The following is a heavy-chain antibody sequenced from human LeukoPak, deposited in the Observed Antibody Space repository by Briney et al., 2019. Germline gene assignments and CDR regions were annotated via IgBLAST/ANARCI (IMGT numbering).Heavy chain of an antibody. Sequence: ASVKVSCKASGYTFTGYYMHWVRQAPGQGLEWMGWINPNSGGTNYAQKFQGRVTMTRDTSISTAYMELSRLRSDDTAVYYCARDGVVVPAARSYYYGMDVWGQGTTVTVSS. J-gene: IGHJ6*02. CDR3: ARDGVVVPAARSYYYGMDV. V-gene: IGHV1-2*02. D-gene: IGHD2-2*01. CDR2: INPNSGGT. CDR1: GYTFTGYY.